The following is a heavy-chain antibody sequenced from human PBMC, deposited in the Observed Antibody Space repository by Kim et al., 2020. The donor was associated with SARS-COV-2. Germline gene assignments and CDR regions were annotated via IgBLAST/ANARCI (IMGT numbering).Heavy chain of an antibody. CDR3: ARLGGMTTVTTRGGGFDS. J-gene: IGHJ4*02. Sequence: KGRFTISRDNSKNTLYLQVSSLRAEDTAVYYWARLGGMTTVTTRGGGFDSWGQGTLVTVSS. V-gene: IGHV3-23*03. D-gene: IGHD4-17*01.